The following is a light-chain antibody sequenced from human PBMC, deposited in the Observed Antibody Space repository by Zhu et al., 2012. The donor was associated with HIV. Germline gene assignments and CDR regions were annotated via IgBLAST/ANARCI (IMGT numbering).Light chain of an antibody. CDR3: QQYSDWPLT. V-gene: IGKV3-15*01. CDR1: HSVSST. Sequence: EIVMTQSPATLSVSPGETATLSCRASHSVSSTLAWYQQKPGQAPRLLIYSAFTRATGIPARFSGRGSGTEFTLTISSLQSEDFAVYYCQQYSDWPLTFGGGTKVGIK. J-gene: IGKJ4*01. CDR2: SAF.